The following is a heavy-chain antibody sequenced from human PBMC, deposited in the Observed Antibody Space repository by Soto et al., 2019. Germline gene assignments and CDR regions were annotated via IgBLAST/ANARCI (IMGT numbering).Heavy chain of an antibody. V-gene: IGHV4-31*03. D-gene: IGHD3-9*01. CDR1: GGSISSGDYY. CDR2: IYYSGST. Sequence: SETLSLTCTVSGGSISSGDYYWSWIRQHPGKGLEWIGYIYYSGSTYYNPSLKSRVTISVDTSKNQFSLKLSSVTAADTAVYYCARERYFDWLTPLYGMDVWGQGTTVTVSS. J-gene: IGHJ6*02. CDR3: ARERYFDWLTPLYGMDV.